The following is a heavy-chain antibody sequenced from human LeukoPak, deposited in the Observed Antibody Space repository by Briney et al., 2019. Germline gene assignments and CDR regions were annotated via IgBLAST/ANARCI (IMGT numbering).Heavy chain of an antibody. V-gene: IGHV3-30*02. CDR1: GFAFSTHG. Sequence: GGSLRPSCAASGFAFSTHGMHWVRQAPGKGLEWVAFIRYDGNDQDYADSVKGRFTISRDNSKNTLYLQMINLRPEDAAVYYCAKKRYSGSDFRWSYYYYMDVWGQGTTVTVSS. CDR2: IRYDGNDQ. D-gene: IGHD5-12*01. CDR3: AKKRYSGSDFRWSYYYYMDV. J-gene: IGHJ6*03.